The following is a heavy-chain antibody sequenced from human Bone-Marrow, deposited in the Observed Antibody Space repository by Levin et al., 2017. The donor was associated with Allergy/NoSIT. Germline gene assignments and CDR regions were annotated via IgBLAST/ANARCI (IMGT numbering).Heavy chain of an antibody. Sequence: TGESLKISCAASGFTFRNYWMSWVRQAPGKGLEWVANIKEDGSEKYHVDSVKGRFIIFRDNAKNSLSLQMNSLRAEDTAVYYCARDQGDFWSGYFQTDVWGKGTTVIVSS. CDR3: ARDQGDFWSGYFQTDV. D-gene: IGHD3-3*01. CDR1: GFTFRNYW. V-gene: IGHV3-7*03. J-gene: IGHJ6*04. CDR2: IKEDGSEK.